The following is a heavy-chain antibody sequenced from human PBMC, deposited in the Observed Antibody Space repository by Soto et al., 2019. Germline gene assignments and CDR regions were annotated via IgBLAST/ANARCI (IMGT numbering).Heavy chain of an antibody. J-gene: IGHJ3*02. Sequence: GSLRLSCAASGFTFSSYSMNWVRQAPGKGLEWVSSISSSSSYIYYADSMKGRITISRDNAKNSLYLQMNSLRAEDTAVYYCARPLPTGAFDIWGQGTMVTVSS. V-gene: IGHV3-21*06. CDR2: ISSSSSYI. CDR1: GFTFSSYS. CDR3: ARPLPTGAFDI.